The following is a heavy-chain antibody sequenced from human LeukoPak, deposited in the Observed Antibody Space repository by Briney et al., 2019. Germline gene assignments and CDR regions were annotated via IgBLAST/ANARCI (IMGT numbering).Heavy chain of an antibody. J-gene: IGHJ4*02. CDR2: INSNGGTT. CDR1: GFSFSTYA. CDR3: AKESPYASGRTYYFDY. D-gene: IGHD3-10*01. V-gene: IGHV3-23*01. Sequence: PGGSLRLSCAASGFSFSTYAMSWVRLAPGRGPEWVSAINSNGGTTYYADPVKGRFTISRDNSKNTVDLQMNSLRAEDTAVYYCAKESPYASGRTYYFDYWGRGTLVTVSS.